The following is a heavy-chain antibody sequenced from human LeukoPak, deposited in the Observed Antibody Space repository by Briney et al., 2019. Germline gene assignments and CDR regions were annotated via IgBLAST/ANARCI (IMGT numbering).Heavy chain of an antibody. CDR3: ARPLQGIVGATGFDY. D-gene: IGHD1-26*01. CDR2: IYPSDSDT. V-gene: IGHV5-51*01. Sequence: PGESLKISCQGSEYRFATYLIAWLRQMPGKGLGWMGIIYPSDSDTRYSPSLHRQVTISADKSIKTAYLQWGSLKASDTAMYYCARPLQGIVGATGFDYWGQGTLVTVSS. J-gene: IGHJ4*02. CDR1: EYRFATYL.